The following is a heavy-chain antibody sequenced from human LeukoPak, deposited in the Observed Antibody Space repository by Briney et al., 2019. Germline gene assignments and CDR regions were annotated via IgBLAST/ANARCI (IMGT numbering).Heavy chain of an antibody. CDR1: GFTVSSNY. D-gene: IGHD3-16*01. CDR3: ARDLTAYFDY. Sequence: GGSLRLSCAASGFTVSSNYMSWVRQAPGKGLEWVSVIYSGGSTYYADSVKGRFTISRDNSKKTLYLQMNSLRAEDTAVYYCARDLTAYFDYWGQGTLVTVSS. V-gene: IGHV3-66*01. CDR2: IYSGGST. J-gene: IGHJ4*02.